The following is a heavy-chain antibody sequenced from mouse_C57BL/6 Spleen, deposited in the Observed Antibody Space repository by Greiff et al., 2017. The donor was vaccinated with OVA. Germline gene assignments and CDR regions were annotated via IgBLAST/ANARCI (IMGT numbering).Heavy chain of an antibody. CDR3: ERYGAYYAMDY. V-gene: IGHV1-9*01. D-gene: IGHD1-1*02. CDR2: ILPGSGST. CDR1: GYTFTGYW. Sequence: VQLQQSGAELMKPGASVKLSCKATGYTFTGYWIEWVKQRPGHGLEWIGEILPGSGSTNYNEKFKGKATFPADTSANTAYMQLSSLTTEDSAIDYCERYGAYYAMDYWGQGTSVTVSS. J-gene: IGHJ4*01.